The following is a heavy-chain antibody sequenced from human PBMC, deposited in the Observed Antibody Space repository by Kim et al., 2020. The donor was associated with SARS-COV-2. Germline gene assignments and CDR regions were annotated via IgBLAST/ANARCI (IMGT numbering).Heavy chain of an antibody. CDR1: GFTFSSYG. CDR3: ARDRNYYDSSGYYVRPYYYYYGMDV. V-gene: IGHV3-33*01. D-gene: IGHD3-22*01. J-gene: IGHJ6*02. CDR2: IWYDGSNK. Sequence: GGSLRLSCAASGFTFSSYGMHWVRQAPGKGLEWVAVIWYDGSNKYYADSVKGRFTISRDNSKNTLYLQMNSLRAEDTAVYYCARDRNYYDSSGYYVRPYYYYYGMDVWGQGTTVTVSS.